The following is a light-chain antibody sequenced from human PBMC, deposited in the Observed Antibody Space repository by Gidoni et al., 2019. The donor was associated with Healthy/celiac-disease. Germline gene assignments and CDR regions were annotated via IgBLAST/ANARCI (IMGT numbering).Light chain of an antibody. CDR2: GAS. Sequence: EIVLTQSPGTLSLSPGERAPLSCRASQSVSSSYLAWYQQKPGKAPRLLIYGASSRATGLPDRFSGSGSGTDFTLTISRLEPEDFAVYYCQQYGSPYTFGQGTKLEIK. CDR3: QQYGSPYT. V-gene: IGKV3-20*01. J-gene: IGKJ2*01. CDR1: QSVSSSY.